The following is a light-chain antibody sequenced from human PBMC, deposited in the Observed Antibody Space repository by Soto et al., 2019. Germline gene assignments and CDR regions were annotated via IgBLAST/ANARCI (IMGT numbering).Light chain of an antibody. CDR3: TSYVGNDIWV. Sequence: QSALTQPPSASGSPGQSVTISCTGTSSDVGAYKYVSWYQQYPGKAPKLMIYEVTKWPSGVPDRFSGSKSGNTASLTVSGLQAEDEDDYYCTSYVGNDIWVFGGGTKVTVL. CDR1: SSDVGAYKY. V-gene: IGLV2-8*01. CDR2: EVT. J-gene: IGLJ3*02.